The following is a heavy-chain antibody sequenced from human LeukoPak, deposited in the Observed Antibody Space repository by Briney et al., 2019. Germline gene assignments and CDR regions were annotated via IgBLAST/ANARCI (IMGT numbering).Heavy chain of an antibody. V-gene: IGHV5-51*01. CDR3: ARTTVSTTYFDY. D-gene: IGHD4-17*01. CDR2: IYPGDSDT. CDR1: GYSFTYYW. J-gene: IGHJ4*02. Sequence: GESLKISCKGSGYSFTYYWIGWVRQMPGKGLEWMGIIYPGDSDTRYRPSFQGQVTISANKSLNTAYLQWNSLEASDTAMYYCARTTVSTTYFDYWGQGSLVTVSS.